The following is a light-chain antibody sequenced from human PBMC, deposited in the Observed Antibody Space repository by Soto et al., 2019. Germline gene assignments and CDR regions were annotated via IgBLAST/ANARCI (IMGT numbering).Light chain of an antibody. CDR1: QNIKNY. CDR3: QHRTDWPLT. CDR2: DAS. V-gene: IGKV3-11*01. Sequence: EIVLTQSPVTLSLSPGERATLSCRASQNIKNYLAWYQQKPGQAPRLLIYDASNRATGVPARFTGSGSGTDFTLTISSLDPEDFAVYYCQHRTDWPLTFGGGTTVEIK. J-gene: IGKJ4*01.